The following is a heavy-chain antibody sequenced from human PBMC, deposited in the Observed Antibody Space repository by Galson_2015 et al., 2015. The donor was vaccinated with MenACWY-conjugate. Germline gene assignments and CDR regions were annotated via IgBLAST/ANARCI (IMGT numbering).Heavy chain of an antibody. CDR1: GFIFNTYW. CDR2: INPGGSST. CDR3: AKTRGASFYFDS. V-gene: IGHV3-74*01. Sequence: SLRLSCAASGFIFNTYWMHWVRQAPGKGLAWVSRINPGGSSTTYADSVKDQFTISRDNAKNTLYLQMNSLRPEDTAVFYCAKTRGASFYFDSWGQGTLVTVSS. D-gene: IGHD1-26*01. J-gene: IGHJ4*02.